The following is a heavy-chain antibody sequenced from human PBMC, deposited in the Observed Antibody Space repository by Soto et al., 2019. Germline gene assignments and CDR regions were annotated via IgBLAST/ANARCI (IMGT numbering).Heavy chain of an antibody. V-gene: IGHV1-69*13. CDR3: ARVGLGYCSSTSCYPVFDY. CDR1: GGTFSSYA. J-gene: IGHJ4*02. CDR2: IIPIFGTA. D-gene: IGHD2-2*01. Sequence: GASVKVSCKASGGTFSSYAISWVRQAPGQGLEWMGGIIPIFGTANYAQKFQGRVTITADESTSTAYMELSSLRSEDTAVYYCARVGLGYCSSTSCYPVFDYWGQGTLVTVSS.